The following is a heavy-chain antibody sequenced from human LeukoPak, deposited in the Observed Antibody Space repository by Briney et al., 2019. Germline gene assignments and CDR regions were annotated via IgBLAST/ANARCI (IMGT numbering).Heavy chain of an antibody. CDR1: GYSISSGYY. D-gene: IGHD2-15*01. V-gene: IGHV4-38-2*01. Sequence: SGTLSLTCAVSGYSISSGYYWGWIRQPPGKGLEWIGSIYHSGSTYYNPSLKSRVTISVDTFKNQYSMKLSSVTAADTAVYYCARLVVVAATTGWFDPWGQGTLVTVSS. J-gene: IGHJ5*02. CDR3: ARLVVVAATTGWFDP. CDR2: IYHSGST.